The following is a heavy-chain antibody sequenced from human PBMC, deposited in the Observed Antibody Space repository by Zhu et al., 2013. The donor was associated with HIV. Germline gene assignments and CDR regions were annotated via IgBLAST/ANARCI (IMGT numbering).Heavy chain of an antibody. V-gene: IGHV1-69*01. J-gene: IGHJ5*02. Sequence: QVQLVQSGAEVKKPGSSVKVSCKASGGTFSSYAISWVRQAPGQGLEWMGGIIPIFGTANYAQKFQGRVTITADESTSTAYMELSSLRSEDTAVYYCARDIVVVPAANRRVGWFDPWGQGTLVTVSS. CDR2: IIPIFGTA. CDR3: ARDIVVVPAANRRVGWFDP. D-gene: IGHD2-2*01. CDR1: GGTFSSYA.